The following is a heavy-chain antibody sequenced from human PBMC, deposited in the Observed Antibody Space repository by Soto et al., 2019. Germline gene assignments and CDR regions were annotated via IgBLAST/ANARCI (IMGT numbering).Heavy chain of an antibody. V-gene: IGHV4-59*01. Sequence: PSETLSLTCTVSGGSISSYYWSWIRPPPGKGLEWIGYIYYSGSTNYNPSLKSRVTISVDTSKNQFSLKLSSVTAADTAVYYCARSPLSGYYFFDYWGQGTLVTVSS. D-gene: IGHD3-9*01. CDR1: GGSISSYY. CDR2: IYYSGST. CDR3: ARSPLSGYYFFDY. J-gene: IGHJ4*02.